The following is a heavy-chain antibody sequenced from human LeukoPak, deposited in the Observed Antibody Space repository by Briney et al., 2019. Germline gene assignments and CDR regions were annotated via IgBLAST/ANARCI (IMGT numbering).Heavy chain of an antibody. J-gene: IGHJ4*02. CDR1: GFTFSSYA. CDR2: ISGSGGST. Sequence: GGSLRLSCAASGFTFSSYAMSWVRQAPGKGLEWVSAISGSGGSTYYADSVKGRFTISRDNSKNTLYLQMNSLRAEDTAVYYCAKDYYDSSGYHYESDYWGQGTLVTVSS. D-gene: IGHD3-22*01. CDR3: AKDYYDSSGYHYESDY. V-gene: IGHV3-23*01.